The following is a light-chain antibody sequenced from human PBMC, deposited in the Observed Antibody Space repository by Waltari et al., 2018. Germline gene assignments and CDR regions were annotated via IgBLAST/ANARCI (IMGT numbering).Light chain of an antibody. CDR2: GNS. CDR3: STWDSSLSGQV. J-gene: IGLJ3*02. Sequence: QSALTQEASVSGPVGQTGTLFCTGNSNNVGTYAVGWYQHISHGAPKPVMFGNSLPSGSPDRFSGSKSGTTASLTISGLQPEDEAHYYCSTWDSSLSGQVFGGGTKLTVL. CDR1: SNNVGTYA. V-gene: IGLV1-36*01.